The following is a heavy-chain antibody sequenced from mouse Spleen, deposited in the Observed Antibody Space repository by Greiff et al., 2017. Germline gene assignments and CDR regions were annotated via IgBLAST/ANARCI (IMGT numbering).Heavy chain of an antibody. V-gene: IGHV1-49*01. J-gene: IGHJ4*01. CDR3: ASGGSLRYHYAMDY. Sequence: LQQSGAELVRPGSSVKLSCKASYFAFMASAMHWVKQRPGHGLEWIGSFTMYSDATEYSVNFKGKATLTANTSSSPAYMELSSLTSEDSAVYYCASGGSLRYHYAMDYWGQGTSVTVSS. D-gene: IGHD1-1*01. CDR2: FTMYSDAT. CDR1: YFAFMASA.